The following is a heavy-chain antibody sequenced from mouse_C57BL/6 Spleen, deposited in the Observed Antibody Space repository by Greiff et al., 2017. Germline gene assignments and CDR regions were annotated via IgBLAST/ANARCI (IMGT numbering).Heavy chain of an antibody. CDR3: ARDYGLYYAMDY. Sequence: DVQLVESGGGLVQPGGSLSLSCAASGFTFTDYYMSWVRQPPGKALEWLGFIRNKANGYTTEYSASVKGRFTISRDNSQSILYLQMNALRAEDSATYYCARDYGLYYAMDYWGQGTSVTVSS. D-gene: IGHD1-1*01. V-gene: IGHV7-3*01. CDR1: GFTFTDYY. J-gene: IGHJ4*01. CDR2: IRNKANGYTT.